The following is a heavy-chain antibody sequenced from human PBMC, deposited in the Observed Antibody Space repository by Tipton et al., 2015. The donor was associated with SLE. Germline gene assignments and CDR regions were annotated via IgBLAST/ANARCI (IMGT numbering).Heavy chain of an antibody. Sequence: GLVKPSETLSLTCTVSDDSISSSSHYWGWIRQPPGKGLEWIGNIYYSGSAYYSSSLKSRGTISVDTSKNQFSLKLSSVTAADTAVYYCARVHDYSNYDEGRHFCYGMDVWGQGTTVTVSS. J-gene: IGHJ6*02. D-gene: IGHD4-11*01. CDR3: ARVHDYSNYDEGRHFCYGMDV. V-gene: IGHV4-39*07. CDR2: IYYSGSA. CDR1: DDSISSSSHY.